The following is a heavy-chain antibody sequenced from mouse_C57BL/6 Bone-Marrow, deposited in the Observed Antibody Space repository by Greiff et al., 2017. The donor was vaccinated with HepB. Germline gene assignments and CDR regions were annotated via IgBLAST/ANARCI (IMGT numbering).Heavy chain of an antibody. Sequence: EVQWVESGGDLVKPGGSLKLSCAASGFTFSSYGMSWVRQTPDKRLEWVATISSGGSYTYYPDSVKGRFTISRDNAKNTLYLQMSSLKSEDTAMYYCARHASSYYYGDYWGQGTTLTVSS. CDR3: ARHASSYYYGDY. CDR1: GFTFSSYG. J-gene: IGHJ2*01. V-gene: IGHV5-6*01. CDR2: ISSGGSYT. D-gene: IGHD1-1*01.